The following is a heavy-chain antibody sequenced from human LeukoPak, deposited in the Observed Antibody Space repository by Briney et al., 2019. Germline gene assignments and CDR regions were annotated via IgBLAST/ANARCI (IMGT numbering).Heavy chain of an antibody. J-gene: IGHJ4*02. CDR1: GFTFSSYW. V-gene: IGHV3-74*01. CDR2: INTDGSST. Sequence: GGSLRLSCAASGFTFSSYWMHWVRQAPGKGLVWVSRINTDGSSTNYADSVKGRFTISRDNAKNTLYLQLNSLRPVDTAVYYCADGTTPDYWGQGTLVTVSS. D-gene: IGHD1-7*01. CDR3: ADGTTPDY.